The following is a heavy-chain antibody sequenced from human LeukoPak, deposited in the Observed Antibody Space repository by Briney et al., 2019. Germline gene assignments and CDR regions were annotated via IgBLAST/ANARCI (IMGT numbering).Heavy chain of an antibody. CDR1: GYTFASHG. J-gene: IGHJ4*02. CDR2: ISGLKGTT. D-gene: IGHD2-8*02. CDR3: ARWGSSNWWEHLGDY. V-gene: IGHV1-18*01. Sequence: ASVKVSCKASGYTFASHGFSWVRQAPGQGLEWMGWISGLKGTTNYAQKFQDRVTMTTDTSTSTAYMELRSLRTDDTAVYYCARWGSSNWWEHLGDYWGQGTLVTVSS.